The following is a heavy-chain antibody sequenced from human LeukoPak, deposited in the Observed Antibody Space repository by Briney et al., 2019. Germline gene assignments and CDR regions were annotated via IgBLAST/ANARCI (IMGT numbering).Heavy chain of an antibody. V-gene: IGHV4-30-4*01. D-gene: IGHD5-18*01. CDR1: GGSISSGDYY. J-gene: IGHJ4*02. CDR3: ARGRGYSYKNFDS. CDR2: IYYSGSS. Sequence: SETLSLTCTVSGGSISSGDYYWSWIRQPPGKGLEWVGYIYYSGSSYYNPSLKSRLTISVDTSKNRFSLKLTSVTAADTAVYYCARGRGYSYKNFDSWGQGTLVTVSS.